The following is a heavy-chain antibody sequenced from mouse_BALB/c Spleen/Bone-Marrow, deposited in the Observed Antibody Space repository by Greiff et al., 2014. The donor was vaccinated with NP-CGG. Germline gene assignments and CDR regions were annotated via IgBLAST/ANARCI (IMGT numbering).Heavy chain of an antibody. V-gene: IGHV2-9*02. J-gene: IGHJ4*01. CDR2: IWADGST. D-gene: IGHD1-2*01. Sequence: QVHVKQSGPGLVAPSQSLSITCTVSGFSLTNYGVHWVRQPPGKGLEWLGVIWADGSTNYNSALMSILSISKDNSKSQVFFKMNSLQTDDTAMYYCARITTATGAMDYWGQGTSVTVSS. CDR3: ARITTATGAMDY. CDR1: GFSLTNYG.